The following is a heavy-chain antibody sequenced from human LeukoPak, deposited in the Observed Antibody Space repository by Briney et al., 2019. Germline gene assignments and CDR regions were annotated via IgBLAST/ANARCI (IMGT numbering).Heavy chain of an antibody. V-gene: IGHV4-30-2*01. D-gene: IGHD6-13*01. J-gene: IGHJ4*02. CDR2: IYHSGST. Sequence: SETLSLTCAVSGGSISSGGYFWSWIRQPPGKGLEWIGYIYHSGSTYYNPSLKSRVTISVDRSKNQFSLKLSSVTAADTAVYYCARAPIAAGGTENFDYWGQGTLVTVSS. CDR1: GGSISSGGYF. CDR3: ARAPIAAGGTENFDY.